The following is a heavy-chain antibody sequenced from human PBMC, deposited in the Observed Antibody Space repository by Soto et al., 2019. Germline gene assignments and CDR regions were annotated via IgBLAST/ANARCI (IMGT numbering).Heavy chain of an antibody. CDR2: IIPIFGTA. CDR3: ARGDFGYGDPYYYYGMDV. D-gene: IGHD4-17*01. V-gene: IGHV1-69*13. J-gene: IGHJ6*02. CDR1: GGTFSSYA. Sequence: GASVKVSCKASGGTFSSYAISWVRQAPGQGLEWMGGIIPIFGTANYAQKFQGRVTITADESTSTAYMELSSLRSEDTAVYYCARGDFGYGDPYYYYGMDVWGQGTTVTVSS.